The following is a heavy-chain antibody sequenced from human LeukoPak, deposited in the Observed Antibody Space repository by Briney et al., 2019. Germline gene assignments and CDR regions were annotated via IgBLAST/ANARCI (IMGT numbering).Heavy chain of an antibody. Sequence: GGSLRVSRSASGFTFSGYAMNWVRQAPGKGLDYVSGISTNGGRTYYADSVKGRFTISRDNSKDTLYLQMSSLRADDTAVYYCVKVGYISGREDYFHHWGPGTLLTVSS. V-gene: IGHV3-64D*06. J-gene: IGHJ4*02. CDR2: ISTNGGRT. CDR3: VKVGYISGREDYFHH. CDR1: GFTFSGYA. D-gene: IGHD5-18*01.